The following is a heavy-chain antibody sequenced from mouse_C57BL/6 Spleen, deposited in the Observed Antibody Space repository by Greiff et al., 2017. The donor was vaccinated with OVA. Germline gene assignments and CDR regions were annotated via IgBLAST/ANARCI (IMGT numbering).Heavy chain of an antibody. D-gene: IGHD2-4*01. CDR3: TNYDYDEGFAY. CDR1: GYTFTDYE. V-gene: IGHV1-15*01. CDR2: IDPETGGT. J-gene: IGHJ3*01. Sequence: QVQLQQSGAELVRPGASVTLSCKASGYTFTDYEMHWVKQTPVHGLEWIGAIDPETGGTAYNQKFKGKAILTADKSSSTAYMELRSLTSEDSAVYYCTNYDYDEGFAYWGQGTLVTVSA.